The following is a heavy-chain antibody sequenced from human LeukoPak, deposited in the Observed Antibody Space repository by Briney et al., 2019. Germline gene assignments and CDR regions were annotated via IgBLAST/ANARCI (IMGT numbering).Heavy chain of an antibody. CDR3: ASPRSWESSSADNYIIDY. D-gene: IGHD2-2*01. CDR2: INPNSGGT. J-gene: IGHJ4*02. Sequence: VASVKVSCKASGYTFTGYYMHWVRQAPGQGLEWMGWINPNSGGTNYAQKFQGRVTMTRDTSISTAYMELSRLRSDDTAVYYCASPRSWESSSADNYIIDYWGQGTLVTVSS. V-gene: IGHV1-2*02. CDR1: GYTFTGYY.